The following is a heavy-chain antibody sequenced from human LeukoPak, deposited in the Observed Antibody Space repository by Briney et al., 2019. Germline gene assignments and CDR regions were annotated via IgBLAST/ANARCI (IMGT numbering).Heavy chain of an antibody. V-gene: IGHV5-51*01. Sequence: GESLKISCKSSGYSFTSYWIGWVRQMPGKGLEWMGIIYPGDSDTRYSPSFQGQVTISADKSISTAYLQWSSLKASDTAMYYCARRRALTKGDPTTVGEVGAFDIWGQGTMVTVSS. CDR3: ARRRALTKGDPTTVGEVGAFDI. J-gene: IGHJ3*02. CDR2: IYPGDSDT. CDR1: GYSFTSYW. D-gene: IGHD4-11*01.